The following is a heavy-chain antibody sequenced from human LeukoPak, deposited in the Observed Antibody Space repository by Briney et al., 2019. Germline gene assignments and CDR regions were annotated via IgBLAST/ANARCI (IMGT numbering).Heavy chain of an antibody. CDR1: GGSFSGYY. CDR2: INHSGST. Sequence: PSETLSLTCAVYGGSFSGYYWSWIRQPPGKGLEWIGEINHSGSTNYNPSLKSRVTISVDTSKNQFSLKLSSVTAADTAVYYCARKGRAGYSYGYYLDYWGQGTLVTVSS. D-gene: IGHD5-18*01. J-gene: IGHJ4*02. CDR3: ARKGRAGYSYGYYLDY. V-gene: IGHV4-34*01.